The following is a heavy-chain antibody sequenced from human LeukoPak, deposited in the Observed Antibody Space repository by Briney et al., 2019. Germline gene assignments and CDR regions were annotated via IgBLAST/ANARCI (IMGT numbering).Heavy chain of an antibody. CDR1: GGAITGYY. Sequence: SETLSLTCSVSGGAITGYYWSWIRQPPGKGLEWIGYIYYSGSTNYNPSLKSRLTMSLDTSKDQVSLKLTSVTAADTAVYYRARGRLGELTLFDYWGQGTLVTISS. J-gene: IGHJ4*01. CDR3: ARGRLGELTLFDY. CDR2: IYYSGST. D-gene: IGHD3-16*02. V-gene: IGHV4-59*08.